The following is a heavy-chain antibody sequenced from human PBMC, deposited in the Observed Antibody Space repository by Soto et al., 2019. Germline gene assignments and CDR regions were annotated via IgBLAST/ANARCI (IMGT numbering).Heavy chain of an antibody. CDR2: IGTAGDT. Sequence: EVQLVESGGGLVQPGGSLRLSCAASGFTFSSYDMHWVRQATGKGLEWVSAIGTAGDTYYPGSVKGRFTISRENAKNSLYLQMNSLRAEDTAVYYCARAPLWGGYTPFDYWGQGTLVTGSS. J-gene: IGHJ4*02. D-gene: IGHD3-10*01. V-gene: IGHV3-13*01. CDR1: GFTFSSYD. CDR3: ARAPLWGGYTPFDY.